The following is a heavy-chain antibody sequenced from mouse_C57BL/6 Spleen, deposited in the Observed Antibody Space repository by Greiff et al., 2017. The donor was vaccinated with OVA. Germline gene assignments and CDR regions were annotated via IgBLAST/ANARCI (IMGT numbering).Heavy chain of an antibody. J-gene: IGHJ4*01. CDR2: INPYNGGT. V-gene: IGHV1-19*01. CDR3: ARRGDYDRAMDY. CDR1: GYTFTDYY. D-gene: IGHD2-4*01. Sequence: EVQLQPSGPVLVKPGASVKMSCKASGYTFTDYYMNWVKQSHGKSLEWIGVINPYNGGTSYNQKFKGKATLTVDKSSSTAYMELNSLTSEDSAVYYCARRGDYDRAMDYWGQGTSVTVSS.